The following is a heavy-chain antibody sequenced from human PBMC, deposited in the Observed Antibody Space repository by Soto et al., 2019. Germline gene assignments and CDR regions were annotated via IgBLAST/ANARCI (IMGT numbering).Heavy chain of an antibody. J-gene: IGHJ4*02. D-gene: IGHD3-3*01. CDR3: AKLGSGYYTGLYFDY. Sequence: PGGSLRLSCAASGFTFGDYWMSWVRQPPGKGLEWVVHMKKDGSEKYYVDSVKGRFTVSRDNTKNSLYLQMNSLRAEDTAVYYCAKLGSGYYTGLYFDYWGPGTLVTVSS. CDR2: MKKDGSEK. CDR1: GFTFGDYW. V-gene: IGHV3-7*03.